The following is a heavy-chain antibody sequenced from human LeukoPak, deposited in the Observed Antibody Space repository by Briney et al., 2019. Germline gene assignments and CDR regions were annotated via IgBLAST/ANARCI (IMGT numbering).Heavy chain of an antibody. Sequence: ASVKVSCKASGYTFTGYYMHWVRQAPGQGLEWMGWINPNSGGTNYAQKFQGWATMTTDTSTSTAYMELRSLRSDDTAVYYCARRGWDAFDIWGQGTMVTVSS. V-gene: IGHV1-2*04. CDR3: ARRGWDAFDI. CDR1: GYTFTGYY. D-gene: IGHD6-19*01. J-gene: IGHJ3*02. CDR2: INPNSGGT.